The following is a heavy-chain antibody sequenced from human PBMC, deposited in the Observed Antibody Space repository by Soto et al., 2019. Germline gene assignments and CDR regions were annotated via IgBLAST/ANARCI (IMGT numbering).Heavy chain of an antibody. CDR1: GGTFSRDA. J-gene: IGHJ4*02. CDR3: ARSGAHAYGDYVSFDY. Sequence: QVQVVQPAAEVKKPGSSVKVPCKASGGTFSRDAFSWVRQAPGQGLEWMGGIIPIFGAPNYAQKFQGRVTITADEDTTTAYMELSSLTSEDTAVYYCARSGAHAYGDYVSFDYWGQGTLVTVSS. V-gene: IGHV1-69*12. D-gene: IGHD4-17*01. CDR2: IIPIFGAP.